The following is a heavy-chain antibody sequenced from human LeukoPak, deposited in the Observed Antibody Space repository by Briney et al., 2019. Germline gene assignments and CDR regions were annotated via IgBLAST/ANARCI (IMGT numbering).Heavy chain of an antibody. CDR2: ISAYNGNT. J-gene: IGHJ4*02. CDR1: GYTFTSYG. CDR3: ARVGGYSSSWYENFDY. D-gene: IGHD6-13*01. Sequence: ASVKVSCKASGYTFTSYGISWVRQAAGQGLEWMGWISAYNGNTNYAQKLQGRVTMTTDTSTSTAYMELRSLRSDDTAVYYCARVGGYSSSWYENFDYWGQGTLVTVYS. V-gene: IGHV1-18*01.